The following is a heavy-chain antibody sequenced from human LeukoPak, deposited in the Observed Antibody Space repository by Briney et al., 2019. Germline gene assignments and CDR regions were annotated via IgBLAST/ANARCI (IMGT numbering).Heavy chain of an antibody. Sequence: ASVKVSCKASGGTFSSYAISWVRQAPGQGLEWMGGIIPIFGTANYAQKFQGRVTITTGESTSTAYMELSSLRSEDTAVYYCARGWAGAARLSYYYYYMDVWGKGTTVTVPS. J-gene: IGHJ6*03. V-gene: IGHV1-69*05. D-gene: IGHD6-6*01. CDR2: IIPIFGTA. CDR3: ARGWAGAARLSYYYYYMDV. CDR1: GGTFSSYA.